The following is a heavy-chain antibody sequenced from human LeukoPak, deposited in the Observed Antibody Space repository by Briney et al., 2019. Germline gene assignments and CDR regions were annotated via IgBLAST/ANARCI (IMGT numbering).Heavy chain of an antibody. CDR2: IKSDGST. CDR1: GFTFSSYW. CDR3: ARDSDAFDI. Sequence: GGSLRLSCAASGFTFSSYWMHWVRQAPGKGLVWVSRIKSDGSTNYADSVKGRFTISRDNAKSSLYLQMNSLRAEDTAVYYCARDSDAFDIWGQGTMVTVSS. V-gene: IGHV3-74*01. J-gene: IGHJ3*02.